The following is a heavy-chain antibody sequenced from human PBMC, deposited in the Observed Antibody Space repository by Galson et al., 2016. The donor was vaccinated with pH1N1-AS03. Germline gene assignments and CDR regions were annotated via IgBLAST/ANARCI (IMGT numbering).Heavy chain of an antibody. D-gene: IGHD6-19*01. CDR2: VYYSGTP. Sequence: ETLSLTCTVSGGSVSGYYWSWIRQSPEKGLEWIGCVYYSGTPTYNPSLKSQVTISVDTSKNQFSLKLSSVTAADTAVYFCARTGSNGWYYFDSWGQGALVTVSS. J-gene: IGHJ4*02. CDR1: GGSVSGYY. V-gene: IGHV4-59*02. CDR3: ARTGSNGWYYFDS.